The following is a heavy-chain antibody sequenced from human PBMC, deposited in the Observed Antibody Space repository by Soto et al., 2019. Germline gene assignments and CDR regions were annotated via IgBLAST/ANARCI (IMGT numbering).Heavy chain of an antibody. CDR2: IWYDGSNK. V-gene: IGHV3-33*01. Sequence: GGSLRLSCAASGFTFSSYGMHWVRQAPGKGLEWVAVIWYDGSNKYYADSVRGRFTISRDDSKNTLYLQMNSLKTEDTAVYYCTTLTMILVHLDYWGPGTLVTVSS. CDR1: GFTFSSYG. J-gene: IGHJ4*02. CDR3: TTLTMILVHLDY. D-gene: IGHD3-22*01.